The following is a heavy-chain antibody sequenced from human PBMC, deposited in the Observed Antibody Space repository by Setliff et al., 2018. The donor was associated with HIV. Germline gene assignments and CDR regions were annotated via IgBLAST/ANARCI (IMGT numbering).Heavy chain of an antibody. CDR1: GCTFTSND. J-gene: IGHJ6*03. CDR2: MNPNSGNT. D-gene: IGHD1-26*01. Sequence: GASVKVSCKASGCTFTSNDINWVRQATGQGLEWMGWMNPNSGNTGYAQKFQGRVTTTRDTSISTAYMELSSLRSDDTAVYYCARGVWELPPYYMDVWGKGTTVTVSS. V-gene: IGHV1-8*01. CDR3: ARGVWELPPYYMDV.